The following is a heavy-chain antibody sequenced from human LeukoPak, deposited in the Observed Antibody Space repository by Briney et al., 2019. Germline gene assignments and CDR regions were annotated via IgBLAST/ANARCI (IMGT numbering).Heavy chain of an antibody. CDR1: GFTFSSYW. CDR2: ISYDGSNK. D-gene: IGHD3-22*01. V-gene: IGHV3-30*03. Sequence: GGSLRLSCAASGFTFSSYWMNWARQAPGKGLEWVAVISYDGSNKYYADSVKGRFTISRDNSKNTLYLQMNSLRAEDTAVYYCAREDLYDSSGYYGYYYYGMDVWGQGTTVTVSS. J-gene: IGHJ6*02. CDR3: AREDLYDSSGYYGYYYYGMDV.